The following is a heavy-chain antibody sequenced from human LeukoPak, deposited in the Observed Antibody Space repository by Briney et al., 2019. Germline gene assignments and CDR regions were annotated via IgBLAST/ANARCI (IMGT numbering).Heavy chain of an antibody. J-gene: IGHJ5*02. CDR2: IYTSGST. CDR3: AREQYQRFDP. Sequence: PSGTLSLTCAVSGGSISSYYWSWIRQPAGKGLEWVGRIYTSGSTTYNPSLKSRVTMTVDTSKNQYSLKLSSVTAADTAVYYCAREQYQRFDPWGQGTLVTVSS. CDR1: GGSISSYY. D-gene: IGHD2-2*01. V-gene: IGHV4-4*07.